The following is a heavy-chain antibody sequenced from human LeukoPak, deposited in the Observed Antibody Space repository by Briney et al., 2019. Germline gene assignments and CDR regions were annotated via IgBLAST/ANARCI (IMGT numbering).Heavy chain of an antibody. CDR3: AKSNGYGLVDI. V-gene: IGHV4-39*07. D-gene: IGHD3-10*01. CDR1: GGSISTSNYY. Sequence: KTSETLSLTCTVSGGSISTSNYYWGWIRQPPGKGLEWIGNIFYSGSTYYSPSLKSRVTISLDTSRNQFSLKLTSVTAADTAVYYCAKSNGYGLVDIWGRGTMVTVSS. CDR2: IFYSGST. J-gene: IGHJ3*02.